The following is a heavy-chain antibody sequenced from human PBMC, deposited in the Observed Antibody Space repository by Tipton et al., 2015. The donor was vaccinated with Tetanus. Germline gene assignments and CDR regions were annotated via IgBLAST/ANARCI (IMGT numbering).Heavy chain of an antibody. CDR3: ARGGRDAYNNPLGAFDV. D-gene: IGHD5-24*01. V-gene: IGHV4-39*07. CDR1: GGSISSSYYY. J-gene: IGHJ3*01. CDR2: ISHSGSS. Sequence: TLSLTCTVSGGSISSSYYYWNWVRQSPGKGLEWIGEISHSGSSSYSPSLKSRVTISVDTSKNQFSLRLRSVAAADTAVYYCARGGRDAYNNPLGAFDVWGRGTTVTVSS.